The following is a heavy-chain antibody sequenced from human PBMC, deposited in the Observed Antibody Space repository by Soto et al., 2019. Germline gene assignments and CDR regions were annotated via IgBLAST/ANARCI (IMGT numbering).Heavy chain of an antibody. Sequence: GGSLRLSCAASGFTFSNYAMSWVRQASGKGLEWVSAISGSGDSTYYADSVKGRFTISRDNSKNTVHLQMNSLRAEDTAVYYCAKDSRIAVAGTSVYWGQGTQVTVSS. J-gene: IGHJ4*02. V-gene: IGHV3-23*01. D-gene: IGHD6-19*01. CDR3: AKDSRIAVAGTSVY. CDR2: ISGSGDST. CDR1: GFTFSNYA.